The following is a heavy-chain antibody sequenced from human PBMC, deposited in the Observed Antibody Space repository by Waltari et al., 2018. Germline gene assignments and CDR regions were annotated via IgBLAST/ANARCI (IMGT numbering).Heavy chain of an antibody. CDR1: GFTFSSSE. CDR3: ARVQGSSSWLRYFQH. D-gene: IGHD6-13*01. V-gene: IGHV3-48*03. CDR2: ISSSGSTI. J-gene: IGHJ1*01. Sequence: EVQLVESGGGLVQPGGSLRLSCAASGFTFSSSEMNWVRPAPGKGLEWVSYISSSGSTIYYADSVKGRFTISRDNAKNSLYLQMNSLRAEDTAVYYCARVQGSSSWLRYFQHWGQGTLVTVSS.